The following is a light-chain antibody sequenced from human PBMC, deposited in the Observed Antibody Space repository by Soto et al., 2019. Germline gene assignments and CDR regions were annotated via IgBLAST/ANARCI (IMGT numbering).Light chain of an antibody. V-gene: IGKV1-5*03. J-gene: IGKJ1*01. CDR1: QSISSW. CDR3: QQYNSYWS. CDR2: KAS. Sequence: DIQMTQSPSTLSASVGDRVTITCRASQSISSWLAWYQQKPGKAPKLLIYKASSLESGVPSRFGGSGSPTEFTLTISSLQADDFATYYCQQYNSYWSFGQGTKVEIK.